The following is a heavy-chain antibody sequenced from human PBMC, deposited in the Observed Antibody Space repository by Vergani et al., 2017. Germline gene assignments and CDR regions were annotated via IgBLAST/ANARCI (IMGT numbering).Heavy chain of an antibody. CDR2: IGKDGINT. D-gene: IGHD2-21*02. V-gene: IGHV3-30*02. CDR3: PKYLRDSTDGLPDS. CDR1: GFTFSNFG. Sequence: QVQLVESAGGVVQPGGYLILSCDASGFTFSNFGMHWIRQAPGKGLEWLAYIGKDGINTRYRDAVKGRFTVSRDNSKDILYLQMDSLRSEDTALYYCPKYLRDSTDGLPDSWGPGTLFIVSS. J-gene: IGHJ4*02.